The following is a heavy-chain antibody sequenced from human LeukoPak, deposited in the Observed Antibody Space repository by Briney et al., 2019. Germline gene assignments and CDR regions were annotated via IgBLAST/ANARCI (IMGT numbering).Heavy chain of an antibody. D-gene: IGHD4-23*01. CDR1: GYTFTGYY. J-gene: IGHJ4*02. CDR3: ARDNTVVTLNFDY. V-gene: IGHV1-2*02. Sequence: ASVKVSCKASGYTFTGYYMHWVRQAPGQGLEWMGWINPNSGGTNYAQKFQGRVTMTRDTSISTAYMELSRLRSDDTAVYYCARDNTVVTLNFDYWGQGTLVTASS. CDR2: INPNSGGT.